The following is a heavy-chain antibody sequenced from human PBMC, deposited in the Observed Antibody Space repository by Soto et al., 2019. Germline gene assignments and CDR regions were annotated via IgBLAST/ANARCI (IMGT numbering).Heavy chain of an antibody. Sequence: GPSVKVSCKASGGTFSSYTISWVRQAPGQGLEWMGRIIPILSMSNYAQKFQGRVTMTADKSTSTAYMELRSLRSEDTAFYYCATSYGSGYRAFDYWGQGALVTVSS. CDR1: GGTFSSYT. CDR3: ATSYGSGYRAFDY. CDR2: IIPILSMS. D-gene: IGHD3-10*01. V-gene: IGHV1-69*02. J-gene: IGHJ4*02.